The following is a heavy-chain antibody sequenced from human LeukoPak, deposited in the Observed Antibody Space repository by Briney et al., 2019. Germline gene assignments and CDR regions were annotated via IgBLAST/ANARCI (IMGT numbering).Heavy chain of an antibody. CDR1: DVSIKNYY. J-gene: IGHJ5*02. CDR3: ARQAVIIPTGMQGPWFDP. D-gene: IGHD2/OR15-2a*01. V-gene: IGHV4-59*08. Sequence: SETLSLTCTVSDVSIKNYYWSWIRQPPGKGLEWIANIYYAGSSNYNPSLKSRVSVSIDASKNQLSLKLTSVTAADTAIYYCARQAVIIPTGMQGPWFDPWGQGTLVAVSS. CDR2: IYYAGSS.